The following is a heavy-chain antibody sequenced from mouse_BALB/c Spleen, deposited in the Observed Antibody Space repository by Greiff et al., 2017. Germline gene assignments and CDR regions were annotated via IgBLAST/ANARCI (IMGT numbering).Heavy chain of an antibody. CDR2: INPSNGGT. CDR1: GYTFTSYY. CDR3: TRSYGNYAWFAY. D-gene: IGHD2-10*02. V-gene: IGHV1S81*02. Sequence: QVQLQQPGAELVKPGASVKLSCKASGYTFTSYYMYWVKQRPGQGLEWIGGINPSNGGTNFNEKFKSKATLTVDKSSSTAYMQLSSLTSEDSAVYYCTRSYGNYAWFAYWGQGTLTVSA. J-gene: IGHJ3*01.